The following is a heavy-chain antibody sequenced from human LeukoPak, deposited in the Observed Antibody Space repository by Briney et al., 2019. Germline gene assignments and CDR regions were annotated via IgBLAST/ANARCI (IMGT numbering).Heavy chain of an antibody. D-gene: IGHD2-2*01. CDR1: GFTFSNAW. CDR3: TTDSYCSTTTCYASSNYYYGLDT. CDR2: IYRNADGGTT. Sequence: GGSLRLSCAASGFTFSNAWMTWVRQAPGKGLEWVGRIYRNADGGTTDYAAPVKGRFTISRDDSKNTLYLQMNSLKTEDTAVYYCTTDSYCSTTTCYASSNYYYGLDTWGQGTSVTVSS. J-gene: IGHJ6*02. V-gene: IGHV3-15*05.